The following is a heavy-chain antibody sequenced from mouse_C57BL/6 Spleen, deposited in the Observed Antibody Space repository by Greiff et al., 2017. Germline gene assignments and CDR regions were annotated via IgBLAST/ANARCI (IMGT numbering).Heavy chain of an antibody. CDR2: IDPNSGGI. CDR3: ARGWESPFYAMDY. Sequence: QFQLQQLGAEFVKPGASVNLSCKASGYTFTSYWLHGVKQSPGLGLEGIGRIDPNSGGIKYNEKFKSKATLTVDKPSGTAYMQLSSLTSEDSAVDYCARGWESPFYAMDYWGQGTSVTVSS. CDR1: GYTFTSYW. V-gene: IGHV1-72*01. J-gene: IGHJ4*01. D-gene: IGHD1-1*02.